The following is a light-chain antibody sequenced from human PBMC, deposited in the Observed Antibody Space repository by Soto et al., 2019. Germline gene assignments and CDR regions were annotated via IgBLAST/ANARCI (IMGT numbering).Light chain of an antibody. J-gene: IGKJ4*01. CDR2: GAS. V-gene: IGKV3-20*01. CDR1: QSVSSSY. CDR3: QHYGSSPRT. Sequence: EIWLTQSPATLSLSPGERATLSCRASQSVSSSYLAWYQQKPGQAPRLLIYGASSRATGIPDRFSGSGSGTDFTLTISSLEPEDFAVYYCQHYGSSPRTFGGGTKVDIK.